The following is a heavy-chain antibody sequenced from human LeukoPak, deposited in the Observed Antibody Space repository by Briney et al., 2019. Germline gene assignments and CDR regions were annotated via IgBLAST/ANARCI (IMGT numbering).Heavy chain of an antibody. Sequence: GGSLRLXCEVSGFTFTDYWMNWVRQAPGKGPEWVASIRQDGSEKTYVDSVKGRFTISRDNTKNSLSLQLNGLRAEDTAVYYCARDGTAAGLYFDLWGQGTLVTVSS. CDR2: IRQDGSEK. CDR1: GFTFTDYW. J-gene: IGHJ4*01. D-gene: IGHD6-13*01. V-gene: IGHV3-7*01. CDR3: ARDGTAAGLYFDL.